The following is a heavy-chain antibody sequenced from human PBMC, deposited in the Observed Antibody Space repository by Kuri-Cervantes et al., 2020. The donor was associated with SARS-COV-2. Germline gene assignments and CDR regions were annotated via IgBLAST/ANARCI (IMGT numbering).Heavy chain of an antibody. Sequence: SETLSLTCAISGEGVSSNSAYWDWIRQSPSGGLAWLGRTYYNSEWYTDYSPSVKIRIIIRSDTSKKQVSLQLNSVTPEDTAVYYCSREQISLIVLQSGTFAIWGQGTMVTVSS. CDR1: GEGVSSNSAY. CDR3: SREQISLIVLQSGTFAI. V-gene: IGHV6-1*01. D-gene: IGHD3-22*01. J-gene: IGHJ3*02. CDR2: TYYNSEWYT.